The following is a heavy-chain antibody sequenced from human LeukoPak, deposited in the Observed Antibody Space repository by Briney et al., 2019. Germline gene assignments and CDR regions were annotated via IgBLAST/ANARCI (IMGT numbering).Heavy chain of an antibody. D-gene: IGHD2-15*01. J-gene: IGHJ4*02. CDR1: GGTFSSYA. CDR3: ARDERYCSGGSCTLFDY. V-gene: IGHV1-69*05. CDR2: IIPIFGTA. Sequence: SVKVSCKASGGTFSSYAISWVRQAPGQGLEWMGRIIPIFGTANYAQKFQGRVTITTDESTSTAYMELSSLRSEDTAVYYCARDERYCSGGSCTLFDYWGQGTLVTVSS.